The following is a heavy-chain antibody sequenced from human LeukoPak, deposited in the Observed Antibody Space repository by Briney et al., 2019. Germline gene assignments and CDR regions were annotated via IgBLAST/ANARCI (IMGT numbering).Heavy chain of an antibody. Sequence: GGSLRLSCAASGFTVSSYSMNWGRRGPGKRLEWVSYISSSSSTIYYADSVKGRFTISRDNAKNSLYLQMNSLRAEDTAVYYCARDGYCSSTSCGNWFDPWGQGTLVTVSS. D-gene: IGHD2-2*03. J-gene: IGHJ5*02. CDR3: ARDGYCSSTSCGNWFDP. V-gene: IGHV3-48*04. CDR1: GFTVSSYS. CDR2: ISSSSSTI.